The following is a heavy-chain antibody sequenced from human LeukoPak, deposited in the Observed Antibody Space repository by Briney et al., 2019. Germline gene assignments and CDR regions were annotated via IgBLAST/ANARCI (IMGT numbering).Heavy chain of an antibody. CDR3: ARDSPSPLIVGATPEWFDP. CDR2: IYTSGST. J-gene: IGHJ5*02. D-gene: IGHD1-26*01. V-gene: IGHV4-4*07. CDR1: GGSISSYY. Sequence: SETLSLTCTVSGGSISSYYWSWIRQPAEKGLEWIGRIYTSGSTNYNPSLKSRVTMSVDTSKNQFSLKLSSVTAADTAVYYCARDSPSPLIVGATPEWFDPWGQGTLVTVSS.